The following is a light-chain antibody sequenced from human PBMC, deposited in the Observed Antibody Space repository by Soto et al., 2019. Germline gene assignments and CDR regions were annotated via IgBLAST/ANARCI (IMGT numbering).Light chain of an antibody. V-gene: IGKV3-20*01. CDR2: ATS. Sequence: EIVFTQAPGTLSLSPGESATLSCRASQSISRSDLAWYQHRPGQSPRLLLYATSSRATGIPDRFTGGGAGTGFTLTISRLEPEDSAVYYCQHYGSSPTFGGGTKVDIK. J-gene: IGKJ4*01. CDR1: QSISRSD. CDR3: QHYGSSPT.